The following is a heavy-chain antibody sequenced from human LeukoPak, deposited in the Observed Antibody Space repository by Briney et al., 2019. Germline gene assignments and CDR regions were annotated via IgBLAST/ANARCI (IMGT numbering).Heavy chain of an antibody. CDR1: GYTFTGYY. CDR2: INPNSGGT. V-gene: IGHV1-2*02. CDR3: ARSYDILTGYYLGY. J-gene: IGHJ4*02. Sequence: ASVTVSCKASGYTFTGYYMHWVRQAPGQGLEWMGWINPNSGGTNYAQKFQGRVTMTRDTSISTAYMELSRLRSDDTAVYYCARSYDILTGYYLGYWGQGTLVNVSS. D-gene: IGHD3-9*01.